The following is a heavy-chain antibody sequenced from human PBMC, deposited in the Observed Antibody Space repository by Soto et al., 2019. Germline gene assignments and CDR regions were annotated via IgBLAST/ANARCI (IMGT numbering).Heavy chain of an antibody. J-gene: IGHJ4*02. Sequence: GGSLRLSCSASVFPFSSYAMHWVRQAPGKGLEYVSAISSNGGSTYYADSVKGRFTISRDNSKNTLYLQMSSLRAEDTAVYYCVKDLSRIVGVTTGDYWGQGTLVTVSS. D-gene: IGHD1-26*01. V-gene: IGHV3-64D*08. CDR1: VFPFSSYA. CDR3: VKDLSRIVGVTTGDY. CDR2: ISSNGGST.